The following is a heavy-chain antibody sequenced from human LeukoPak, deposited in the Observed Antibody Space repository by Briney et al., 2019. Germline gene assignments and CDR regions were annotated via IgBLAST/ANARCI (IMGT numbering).Heavy chain of an antibody. V-gene: IGHV3-48*03. J-gene: IGHJ4*02. CDR1: GFIFSDYD. Sequence: GGSLRLSCAASGFIFSDYDMNWVRQAPGKGLQWVSYISSSGRTIYYADSVKGRFTISRDYAKNSLYLQMSSMRAEDTAIYYCARSEHSSSSFDYWGQGTLVTVSS. CDR2: ISSSGRTI. CDR3: ARSEHSSSSFDY. D-gene: IGHD6-6*01.